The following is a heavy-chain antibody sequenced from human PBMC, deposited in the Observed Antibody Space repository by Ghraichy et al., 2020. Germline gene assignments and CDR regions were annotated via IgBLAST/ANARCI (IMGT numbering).Heavy chain of an antibody. CDR1: GFTFDDYA. CDR2: ISWNSGSI. CDR3: AKDAGAESVVPAAISLPYYYGMDV. Sequence: GGSLRLSCAASGFTFDDYAMHWVRQAPGKGLEWVSGISWNSGSIGYADSVKGRFTISRDNAKNSLYLQMNSLRAEDTALYYCAKDAGAESVVPAAISLPYYYGMDVWGQGTTVTVSS. J-gene: IGHJ6*02. V-gene: IGHV3-9*01. D-gene: IGHD2-2*02.